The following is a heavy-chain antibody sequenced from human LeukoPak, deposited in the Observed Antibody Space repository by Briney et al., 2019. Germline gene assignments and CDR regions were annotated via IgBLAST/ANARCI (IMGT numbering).Heavy chain of an antibody. J-gene: IGHJ6*03. CDR3: ARDQTYYYYMDV. Sequence: PGGSLRLSCAASGFTFSSYEMNWVRQAPGRGLEWVSYISSSGSTIYYADSVKGRFTISRDNAKNSLYLQMNSLRAEDTAVYYCARDQTYYYYMDVWGKGTTVTISS. CDR1: GFTFSSYE. V-gene: IGHV3-48*03. CDR2: ISSSGSTI.